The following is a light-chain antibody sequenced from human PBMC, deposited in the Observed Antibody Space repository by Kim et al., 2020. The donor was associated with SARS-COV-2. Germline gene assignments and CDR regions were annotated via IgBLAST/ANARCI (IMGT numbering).Light chain of an antibody. CDR2: DVT. CDR3: SSYTTSLTRV. V-gene: IGLV2-14*03. J-gene: IGLJ1*01. Sequence: GQSRTISCTGTSSDIGGYNYVSWYQQHPGKAPKLIIYDVTYRPSGVSSRFSGSKSYNTASLTIFGLQLEDEADYYCSSYTTSLTRVFGTGTKVTVL. CDR1: SSDIGGYNY.